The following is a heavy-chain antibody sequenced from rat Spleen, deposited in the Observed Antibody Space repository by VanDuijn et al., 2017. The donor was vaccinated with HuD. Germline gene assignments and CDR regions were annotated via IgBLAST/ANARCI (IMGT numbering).Heavy chain of an antibody. J-gene: IGHJ2*01. D-gene: IGHD1-3*01. CDR3: ARHAGDYGSFFDY. CDR1: GFTFNNYG. Sequence: EVQLVESGGGLVQPGRSLKLSCAASGFTFNNYGMAWVRQAPTKGLEWVATISYDGITTYYRGSVKGRFTISRDNAKSTLYLQMDSLRSEDTATYYCARHAGDYGSFFDYWGQGVMVTVSS. V-gene: IGHV5-29*01. CDR2: ISYDGITT.